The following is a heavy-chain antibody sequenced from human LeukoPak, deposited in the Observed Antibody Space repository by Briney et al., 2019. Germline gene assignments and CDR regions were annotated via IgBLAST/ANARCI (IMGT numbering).Heavy chain of an antibody. V-gene: IGHV3-30*03. D-gene: IGHD5-24*01. CDR2: ISFDGSNK. J-gene: IGHJ4*02. CDR3: ARDPSVEMATITYFDY. Sequence: GRSLRLSCAASGFTFSSYSMHWVRQAPGKGLEWVAVISFDGSNKYYADSVKGRFTISRDNSKNTLSVQMNSLRAEDTAVYYCARDPSVEMATITYFDYWGQGTLVTVSS. CDR1: GFTFSSYS.